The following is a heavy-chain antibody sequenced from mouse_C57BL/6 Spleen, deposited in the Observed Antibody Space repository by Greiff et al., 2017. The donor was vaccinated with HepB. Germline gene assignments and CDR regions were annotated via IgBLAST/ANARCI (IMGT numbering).Heavy chain of an antibody. V-gene: IGHV1-59*01. J-gene: IGHJ2*01. CDR2: IDPSDSYT. D-gene: IGHD3-2*02. Sequence: VQLQQSGAELVRPGTSVKLSCKASGYTFTSYWMHWVKQRPGQGLEWIGVIDPSDSYTNYNQKFKGKATLTVDTSSSTAYMQLSSLTSEDSAVYYCARGGQLRLQDYWGQGTTLTVSS. CDR1: GYTFTSYW. CDR3: ARGGQLRLQDY.